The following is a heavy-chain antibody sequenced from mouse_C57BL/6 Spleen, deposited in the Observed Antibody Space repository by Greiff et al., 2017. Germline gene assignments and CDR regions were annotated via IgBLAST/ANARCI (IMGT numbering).Heavy chain of an antibody. D-gene: IGHD2-3*01. CDR3: ARWGMVTTYDY. CDR2: IDPSDSYT. J-gene: IGHJ2*01. Sequence: QVQLQQPGAELVMPGASVKLSCKASGYTFTSYWMHWVKQRPGQGLEWIGEIDPSDSYTNYNQKFKGKSTLTVDKSSSTAYMQLSSLTSDDSAVYYCARWGMVTTYDYWGQGTTLTVSS. V-gene: IGHV1-69*01. CDR1: GYTFTSYW.